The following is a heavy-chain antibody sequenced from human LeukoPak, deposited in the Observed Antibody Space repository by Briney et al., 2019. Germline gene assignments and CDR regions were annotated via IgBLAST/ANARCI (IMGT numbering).Heavy chain of an antibody. CDR2: IDWADDE. J-gene: IGHJ4*02. CDR1: GFSLSTRGMC. D-gene: IGHD6-6*01. Sequence: RESGPALVKPTQSLTLTCTFSGFSLSTRGMCVSWIRQPPGKALEWLAHIDWADDEYYITSLKTRLTVSKDTSKNQVVLTMTNMDPVDTATYYYARSVGGIDARPFDYWGQGILVTVSS. CDR3: ARSVGGIDARPFDY. V-gene: IGHV2-70*01.